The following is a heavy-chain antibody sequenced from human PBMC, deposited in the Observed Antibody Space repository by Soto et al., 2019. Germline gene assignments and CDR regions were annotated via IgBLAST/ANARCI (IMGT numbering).Heavy chain of an antibody. J-gene: IGHJ4*02. Sequence: QVRLQESGPGLVKPSQTLSLTCTVSGGPLNSDSYYWGWIRQPPGKGLEWVVYIYSSGSTYSHPPLKSPVAMSVDTSQNPLSRALTSVTAADTAVYFCVRGIDCATVDACHRYFDAWGQGIPVAVSS. D-gene: IGHD2-21*01. CDR2: IYSSGST. V-gene: IGHV4-30-4*01. CDR1: GGPLNSDSYY. CDR3: VRGIDCATVDACHRYFDA.